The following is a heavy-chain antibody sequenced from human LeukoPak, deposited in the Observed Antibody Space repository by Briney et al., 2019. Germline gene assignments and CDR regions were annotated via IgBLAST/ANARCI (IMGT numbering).Heavy chain of an antibody. CDR3: ARDRGQLVFYYYYYYMDV. D-gene: IGHD6-6*01. V-gene: IGHV4-34*01. CDR1: GGSFSGYY. CDR2: INHSGIT. Sequence: PSETLSLTCAVYGGSFSGYYWSWIRQPPGKGLEWIGEINHSGITNYNPSLKSRVTISVDTSKNQFSLKLSSVTAADTAVYYCARDRGQLVFYYYYYYMDVWGKGTTVTVSS. J-gene: IGHJ6*03.